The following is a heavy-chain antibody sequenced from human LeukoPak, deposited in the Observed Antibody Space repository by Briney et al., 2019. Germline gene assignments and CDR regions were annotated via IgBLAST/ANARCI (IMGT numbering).Heavy chain of an antibody. CDR1: GGSVASAGYY. Sequence: SETLSLTYTVSGGSVASAGYYWSWIRQPPGGGLEWIGYIYYIRNTNYNPSLKSRVTMSLDPSKNQFSLKLNSVTAADTAVYYCARTQSQSGSYRYYFGYWGQGTLVTVSS. D-gene: IGHD1-26*01. CDR3: ARTQSQSGSYRYYFGY. V-gene: IGHV4-61*08. CDR2: IYYIRNT. J-gene: IGHJ4*02.